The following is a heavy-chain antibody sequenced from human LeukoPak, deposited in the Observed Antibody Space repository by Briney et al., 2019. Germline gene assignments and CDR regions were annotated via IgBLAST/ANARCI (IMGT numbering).Heavy chain of an antibody. CDR2: ISWNSGSI. CDR1: GFTFDDYA. J-gene: IGHJ4*02. D-gene: IGHD6-13*01. V-gene: IGHV3-9*01. CDR3: AKGEYSSSWWTYYFDY. Sequence: GGSLRLSCAASGFTFDDYAMHWVRQAPGKDLEWVSGISWNSGSIGYADSVKGRFTISRDNAKNSLYLQMNSLRAEDTALYYCAKGEYSSSWWTYYFDYWGQGTLVTVSS.